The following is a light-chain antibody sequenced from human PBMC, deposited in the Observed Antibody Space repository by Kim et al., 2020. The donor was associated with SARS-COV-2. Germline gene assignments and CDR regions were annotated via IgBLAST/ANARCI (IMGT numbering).Light chain of an antibody. CDR2: DVS. CDR1: SSLVGKYNY. Sequence: GQTITISCTGTSSLVGKYNYVSWYQQHPDKAPKLIIYDVSYRPSGVSTRFSGSKSGNTASLTISGLQAADEADYYCTSYTGANTVVFGGGTQLNVL. J-gene: IGLJ2*01. V-gene: IGLV2-14*03. CDR3: TSYTGANTVV.